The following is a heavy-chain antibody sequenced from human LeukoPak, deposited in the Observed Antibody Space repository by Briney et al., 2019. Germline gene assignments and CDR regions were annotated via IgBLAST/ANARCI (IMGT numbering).Heavy chain of an antibody. CDR1: GYTFIGHH. D-gene: IGHD3-10*01. CDR3: ARALSVSMVRGIIIPYNFDH. CDR2: IDPSSGGT. V-gene: IGHV1-2*04. Sequence: ASVKVSCKASGYTFIGHHIQWVRQAPGQGLEWMGWIDPSSGGTNYAQKFQDWVTMTRDTSINTAYMELTRLRSNDTAVYYCARALSVSMVRGIIIPYNFDHWGQGTLVTVSS. J-gene: IGHJ4*02.